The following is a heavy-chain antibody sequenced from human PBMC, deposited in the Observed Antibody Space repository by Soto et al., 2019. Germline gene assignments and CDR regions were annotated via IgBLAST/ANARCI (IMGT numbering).Heavy chain of an antibody. Sequence: SETLSLTCAVYGGSFSGYCWSWIRQHPGKGLEWIGYIYYSGSTYYNPSLKSRVTISVDTSKNQFSLKLSSVTAADTAVYYCARAVIPRAFDIWGQGTMVTVSS. CDR1: GGSFSGYC. D-gene: IGHD3-16*02. J-gene: IGHJ3*02. CDR3: ARAVIPRAFDI. V-gene: IGHV4-31*11. CDR2: IYYSGST.